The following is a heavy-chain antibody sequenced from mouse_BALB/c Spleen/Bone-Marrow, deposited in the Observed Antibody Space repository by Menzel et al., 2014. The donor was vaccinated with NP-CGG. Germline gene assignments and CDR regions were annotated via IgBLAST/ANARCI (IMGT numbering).Heavy chain of an antibody. CDR1: GFTFSSFG. Sequence: DVMLVESGGGLVQPGGSRKLSCAASGFTFSSFGMHWVRQAPEKGLEWVAYISSGSSTIFYADTVKGRFTVSRDNPKNTLFLQMTSLRSEGTAMYYCTRGGNWDDFDYWGQGTTLTVSS. CDR3: TRGGNWDDFDY. J-gene: IGHJ2*01. V-gene: IGHV5-17*02. D-gene: IGHD4-1*01. CDR2: ISSGSSTI.